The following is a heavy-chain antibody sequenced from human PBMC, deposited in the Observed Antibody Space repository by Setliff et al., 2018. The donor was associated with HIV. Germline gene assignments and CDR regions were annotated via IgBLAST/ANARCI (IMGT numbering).Heavy chain of an antibody. J-gene: IGHJ4*02. CDR2: IRNDASNT. CDR1: GFTFSDYG. CDR3: ALLWPFDY. Sequence: PGGSLRLSCEASGFTFSDYGMHWVRQAPGKGLEWVTFIRNDASNTYYADSVKGRFTISRDNSKNTLYLQMNSLRAEDTAVYYCALLWPFDYWGQGALVTVSS. D-gene: IGHD3-10*01. V-gene: IGHV3-30*02.